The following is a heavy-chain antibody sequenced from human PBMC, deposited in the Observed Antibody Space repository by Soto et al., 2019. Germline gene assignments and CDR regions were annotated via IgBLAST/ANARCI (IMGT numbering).Heavy chain of an antibody. D-gene: IGHD1-1*01. CDR2: INHSGST. CDR1: GGSFSGYY. CDR3: ARHLNAFCIDY. Sequence: SETLSLTCAVYGGSFSGYYWSWIRQPPGKGLEWIGGINHSGSTNYNPSLKSRVTISVDTSMNQFSLKLSSVTAADTAVYYCARHLNAFCIDYWGQGTLVTVSS. V-gene: IGHV4-34*01. J-gene: IGHJ4*02.